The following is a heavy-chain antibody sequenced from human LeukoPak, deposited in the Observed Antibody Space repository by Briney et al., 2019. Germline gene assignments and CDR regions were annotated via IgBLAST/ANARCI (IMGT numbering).Heavy chain of an antibody. CDR1: GGSISSYY. Sequence: PSETLSLTCTVSGGSISSYYWSWIRQPPGKGLEWIGYIYYSGSTNYNPSLKSRVTISVDTSKNQFSLKLSSVTAADTAVYYCARVDSSSLGNLVDPWGQGILVTVSS. D-gene: IGHD6-13*01. J-gene: IGHJ5*02. CDR3: ARVDSSSLGNLVDP. CDR2: IYYSGST. V-gene: IGHV4-59*01.